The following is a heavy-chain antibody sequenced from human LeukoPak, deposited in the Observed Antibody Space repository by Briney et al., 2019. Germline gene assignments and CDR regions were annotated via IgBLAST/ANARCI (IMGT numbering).Heavy chain of an antibody. J-gene: IGHJ3*02. CDR3: ASSLYSSGWSLNSGAFDI. CDR2: IYSGGTT. CDR1: GFTFGNYW. V-gene: IGHV3-53*01. Sequence: TGGSLRLSCAASGFTFGNYWVHWVRQAPGKGLEWVSVIYSGGTTHYADSVKGRFTVSRDNSKNTLYLQMNSLRAEDTAVYYCASSLYSSGWSLNSGAFDIWGQGTMVTVSS. D-gene: IGHD6-13*01.